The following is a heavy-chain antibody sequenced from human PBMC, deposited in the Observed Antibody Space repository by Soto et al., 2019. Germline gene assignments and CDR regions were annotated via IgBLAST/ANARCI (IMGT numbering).Heavy chain of an antibody. CDR1: GYTFTSYG. J-gene: IGHJ6*03. Sequence: ASVKVSCKTSGYTFTSYGISWVRQAPGQGREWMGWISGYNGNTKYVQRLQGRVTVTTDTSTSTAYMELRSLRSDDTAIYYCARDDYDFWSGYPYYMDVWGKGTTVTVSS. D-gene: IGHD3-3*01. V-gene: IGHV1-18*01. CDR3: ARDDYDFWSGYPYYMDV. CDR2: ISGYNGNT.